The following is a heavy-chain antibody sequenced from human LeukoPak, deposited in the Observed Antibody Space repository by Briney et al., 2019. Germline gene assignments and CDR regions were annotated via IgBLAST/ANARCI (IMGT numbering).Heavy chain of an antibody. D-gene: IGHD2-15*01. CDR3: ARLHCSGDSCYLDY. Sequence: GESLKISCKGSGYSFTSYWIGWVRQMPGQGLEWVGIIYPDDSDARYSPSFRGQVTISADKSISTAYLQWSSLEASDTAMYYCARLHCSGDSCYLDYWGQGTLVTVSS. J-gene: IGHJ4*02. CDR1: GYSFTSYW. CDR2: IYPDDSDA. V-gene: IGHV5-51*01.